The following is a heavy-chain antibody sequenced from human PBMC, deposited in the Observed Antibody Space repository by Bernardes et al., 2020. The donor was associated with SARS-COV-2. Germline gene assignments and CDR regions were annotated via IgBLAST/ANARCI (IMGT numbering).Heavy chain of an antibody. CDR3: TTGAEIYYDSSGFSYYFDF. CDR2: LKRKTDGGTT. J-gene: IGHJ4*02. Sequence: GCLSRSSAASGFTVSHAWMNWVRPAPGKGLEWVGHLKRKTDGGTTDYAAPVKGRFTISGDDSKNTMYLQMNSLKTEDTAVYYCTTGAEIYYDSSGFSYYFDFWGQGTLVTVSS. V-gene: IGHV3-15*07. D-gene: IGHD3-22*01. CDR1: GFTVSHAW.